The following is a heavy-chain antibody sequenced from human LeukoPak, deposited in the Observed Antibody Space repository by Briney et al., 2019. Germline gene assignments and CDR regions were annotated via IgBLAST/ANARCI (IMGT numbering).Heavy chain of an antibody. CDR1: GASISSYY. J-gene: IGHJ4*02. CDR2: FYYTGST. CDR3: ARDLSGSSWSFFDY. V-gene: IGHV4-59*12. D-gene: IGHD6-13*01. Sequence: SETLSLTCTVSGASISSYYWSWIRQPPGMGLEWIGNFYYTGSTYYNPSLKSRVTISVDTSKNQFSLKLSSVTAADTAVYYCARDLSGSSWSFFDYWGQGTLVTVSS.